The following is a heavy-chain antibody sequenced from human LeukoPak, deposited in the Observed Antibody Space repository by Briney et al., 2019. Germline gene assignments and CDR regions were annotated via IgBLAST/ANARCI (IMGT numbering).Heavy chain of an antibody. CDR3: GRLFDS. CDR1: GGAIISDNFY. CDR2: INYSGTT. Sequence: KPSETLSLTCTVSGGAIISDNFYWGWVRQPPGKGLEWVGSINYSGTTYYNPSLRSRVSISVDTSRTQFFLRLNSVGAADTAVYYCGRLFDSWGQGILVTVSS. V-gene: IGHV4-39*01. J-gene: IGHJ4*02.